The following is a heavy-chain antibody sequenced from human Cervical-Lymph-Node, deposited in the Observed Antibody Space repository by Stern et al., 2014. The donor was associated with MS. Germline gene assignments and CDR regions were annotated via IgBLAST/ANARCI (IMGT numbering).Heavy chain of an antibody. CDR3: ASRLSGYFYYFDY. V-gene: IGHV4-30-2*01. D-gene: IGHD3-22*01. CDR1: GGSVSSGGYS. J-gene: IGHJ4*02. Sequence: VQLVESGSGLVKPSQTLSLTCAVSGGSVSSGGYSWTWIRQPPGKGLEWMGNIYHSGSTYYNPSLKSRVSISIDRSKNLYFLKWSSVTAADTAVYYCASRLSGYFYYFDYWGQGTLVTVSS. CDR2: IYHSGST.